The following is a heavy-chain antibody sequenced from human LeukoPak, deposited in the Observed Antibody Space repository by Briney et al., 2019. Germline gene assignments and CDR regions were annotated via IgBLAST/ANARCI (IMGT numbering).Heavy chain of an antibody. Sequence: GGSLRLSCAASGFTFSSYAMNWVRQAPGKGLEWVSAISGSGGSTYYADSVKGRFTISRDNSKNTLYLQMNSLGAEDTAVYYCARKSSAVAGPFDYWGQGTLVTVSS. CDR1: GFTFSSYA. V-gene: IGHV3-23*01. D-gene: IGHD6-19*01. CDR2: ISGSGGST. J-gene: IGHJ4*02. CDR3: ARKSSAVAGPFDY.